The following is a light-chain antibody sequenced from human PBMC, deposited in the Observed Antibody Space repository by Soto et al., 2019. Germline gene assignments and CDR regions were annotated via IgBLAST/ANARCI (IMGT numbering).Light chain of an antibody. Sequence: QSVLTQPPSASGSPGQSVTISCTGSSSDVGGXXXXXXXXXXXXXXXXXXXYEVSKRPSGVPDRFSGSKSGNTASLTVSGLQAEDEADYYCSSYAGTATLYVFGIGTKVTV. J-gene: IGLJ1*01. CDR2: EVS. CDR3: SSYAGTATLYV. V-gene: IGLV2-8*01. CDR1: SSDVGGXXX.